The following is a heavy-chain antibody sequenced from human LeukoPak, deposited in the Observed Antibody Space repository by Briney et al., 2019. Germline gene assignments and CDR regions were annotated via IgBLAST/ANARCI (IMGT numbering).Heavy chain of an antibody. Sequence: GESLRLSCAASGFTFSSYAMSWVRQAPGKGLEWVSGISVSGGSTAYADSVKGRFAISRDNPRNTLYMQMNSLGAEDTALYYCAIMHPYYDGNGYWVQWGQGTLVTVSS. J-gene: IGHJ4*02. V-gene: IGHV3-23*01. CDR2: ISVSGGST. CDR1: GFTFSSYA. CDR3: AIMHPYYDGNGYWVQ. D-gene: IGHD3-22*01.